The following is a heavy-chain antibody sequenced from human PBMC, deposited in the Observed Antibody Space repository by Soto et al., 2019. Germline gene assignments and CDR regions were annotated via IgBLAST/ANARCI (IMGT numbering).Heavy chain of an antibody. J-gene: IGHJ6*03. V-gene: IGHV4-59*01. CDR1: GGSISPYY. CDR3: ARATFWRYDFWSGYYPYYYYYMDV. Sequence: SETLSLTCTVSGGSISPYYWSWIRQPPGKGLEWIGFIYHNGRTNYNPSLESRVTISVDTSNNQFSLKLNSVTAADTAVYYCARATFWRYDFWSGYYPYYYYYMDVWGKGATVTVSS. D-gene: IGHD3-3*01. CDR2: IYHNGRT.